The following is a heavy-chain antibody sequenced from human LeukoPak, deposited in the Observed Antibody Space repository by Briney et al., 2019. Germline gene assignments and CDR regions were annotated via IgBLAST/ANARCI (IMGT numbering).Heavy chain of an antibody. CDR3: ARDPRYSGSYTLLFDY. CDR1: GFTFSSYA. D-gene: IGHD1-26*01. J-gene: IGHJ4*02. V-gene: IGHV3-30*04. Sequence: PSGGSLRLSCAASGFTFSSYAMHWVRQAPGKGLEWAAVISYDGSNKYYADSVKGRFTISRDNSKNTLYLQMNSLRAEDTAVYYCARDPRYSGSYTLLFDYWGQGTLVTVSS. CDR2: ISYDGSNK.